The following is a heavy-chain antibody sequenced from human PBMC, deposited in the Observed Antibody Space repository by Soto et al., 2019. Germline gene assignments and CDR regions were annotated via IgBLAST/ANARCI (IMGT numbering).Heavy chain of an antibody. Sequence: QVQLVQSGAEVKKPGASVKVSCKASGYTFTSHYMHWVRQAPGQGLEWMGIINPNGVNTDYAQKFKGRITMTRDTSTSTVYMELSNLRSEDTAVYYCARAGRLMVYALEYWGQGTLLTVSS. J-gene: IGHJ4*02. CDR1: GYTFTSHY. CDR3: ARAGRLMVYALEY. V-gene: IGHV1-46*01. D-gene: IGHD2-8*01. CDR2: INPNGVNT.